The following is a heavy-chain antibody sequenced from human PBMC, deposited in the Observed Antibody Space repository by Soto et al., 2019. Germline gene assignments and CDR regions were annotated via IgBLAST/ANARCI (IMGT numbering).Heavy chain of an antibody. J-gene: IGHJ5*02. Sequence: GASVKVSCKASGGTFSSYTISWVRQAPGQGLEWMGRIIPILGIANYAQKFQGRVTITADKSTSTAYMELSSLRSEDTAVYYCVCSSGYYPHNLFSPWGQGTLVTVSS. CDR2: IIPILGIA. CDR1: GGTFSSYT. D-gene: IGHD3-22*01. CDR3: VCSSGYYPHNLFSP. V-gene: IGHV1-69*02.